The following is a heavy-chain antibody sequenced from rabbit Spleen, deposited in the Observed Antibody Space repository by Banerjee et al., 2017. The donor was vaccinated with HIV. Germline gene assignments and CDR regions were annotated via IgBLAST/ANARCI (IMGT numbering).Heavy chain of an antibody. V-gene: IGHV1S43*01. D-gene: IGHD2-1*01. Sequence: QQQLVESGGGLVKPGASLTLTCKASGFSFSSGYDMCWVRQAPGKGLEWIGCINTGTGKAVYASWVNGRFTISSHNAQNTLYLQLNSLTAADTATYFCVRDQAGDADYGPYYLNLWGPGTLVTVS. J-gene: IGHJ4*01. CDR2: INTGTGKA. CDR3: VRDQAGDADYGPYYLNL. CDR1: GFSFSSGYD.